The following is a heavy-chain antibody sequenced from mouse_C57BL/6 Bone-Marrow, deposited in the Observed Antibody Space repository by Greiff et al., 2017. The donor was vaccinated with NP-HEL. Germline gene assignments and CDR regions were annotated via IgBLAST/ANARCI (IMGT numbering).Heavy chain of an antibody. CDR2: IYPRSGNT. V-gene: IGHV1-81*01. CDR1: GYTFTRYG. J-gene: IGHJ2*01. CDR3: ARPARGYFDY. Sequence: QVQLQQSGAELARPGASVQLSCKASGYTFTRYGISWVKQRTGQGLEWIGEIYPRSGNTYYNEKFKGKATLPADKSSSTAYMELRSLTSEDSAGYFCARPARGYFDYWGQGTTLTVSS.